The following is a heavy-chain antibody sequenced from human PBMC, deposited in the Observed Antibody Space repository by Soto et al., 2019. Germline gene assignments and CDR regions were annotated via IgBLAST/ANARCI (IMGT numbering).Heavy chain of an antibody. V-gene: IGHV4-59*01. D-gene: IGHD3-9*01. CDR3: ARDRGRYFDWLLFDY. J-gene: IGHJ4*02. CDR2: IYYSGST. Sequence: PSETLSLTCTVSGGSISSYYWSWIRQPPGKGLEWIGYIYYSGSTNYNPSLKSRVTISVDTSKNQFSLKLSSVTAADTAVYYCARDRGRYFDWLLFDYWGQGTLVTVS. CDR1: GGSISSYY.